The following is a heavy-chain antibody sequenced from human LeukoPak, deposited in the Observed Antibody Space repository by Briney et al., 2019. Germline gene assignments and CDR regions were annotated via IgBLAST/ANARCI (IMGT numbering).Heavy chain of an antibody. CDR3: ARDYCSGGSCYFDY. D-gene: IGHD2-15*01. V-gene: IGHV3-30*04. Sequence: GGSLRLSCAASGFTFSSYAMHWVRQAPGKGLEWVAVISYDGSNKYYADSVKGRFTISRDNSKNTLYLQKNSLRAEDTAVYYCARDYCSGGSCYFDYWGQGTLVTVSS. J-gene: IGHJ4*02. CDR2: ISYDGSNK. CDR1: GFTFSSYA.